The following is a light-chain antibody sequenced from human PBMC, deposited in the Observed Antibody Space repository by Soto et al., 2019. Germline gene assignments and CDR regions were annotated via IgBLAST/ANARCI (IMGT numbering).Light chain of an antibody. J-gene: IGLJ2*01. CDR2: GNS. V-gene: IGLV1-40*01. CDR1: RSNIGAGYD. CDR3: QSYDSGLSGYVV. Sequence: QSVLTQPPSVSGAPGQRVTLSCTGSRSNIGAGYDVHWYQQLPGTAPKLLIYGNSNRPSGVPDRFSGSKSGTSASLAITGLQAEDEADYFCQSYDSGLSGYVVFGGGTKLTVL.